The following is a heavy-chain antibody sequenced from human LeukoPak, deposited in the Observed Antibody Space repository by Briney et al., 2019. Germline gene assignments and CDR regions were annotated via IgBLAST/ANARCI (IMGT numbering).Heavy chain of an antibody. Sequence: PSETLSLTCTVSGGSISSYYWSWIRQPAGKGLEWIGRIYTSGRTNYNPSLKSRVTISVDMSKNQFSLKLNSVTAADTAVYYCARRSLVRTVGYYYGMDVWGQGTTVTVSS. CDR2: IYTSGRT. V-gene: IGHV4-4*07. CDR3: ARRSLVRTVGYYYGMDV. D-gene: IGHD1-26*01. CDR1: GGSISSYY. J-gene: IGHJ6*02.